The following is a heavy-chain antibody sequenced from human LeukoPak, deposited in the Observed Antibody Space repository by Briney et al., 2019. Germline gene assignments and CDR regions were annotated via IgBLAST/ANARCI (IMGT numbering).Heavy chain of an antibody. J-gene: IGHJ4*02. Sequence: PSETLSLTCAVYGGSFSDYYMSWIRQAPGKGLEWVSYISSSGSTIYYADSVKGRFTISRDNAKNSLYLQMNSLRAEDTAVYYCARDWWTLDPYYDSSGYLGGFDYWGQGTLVTVSS. CDR2: ISSSGSTI. D-gene: IGHD3-22*01. CDR1: GGSFSDYY. V-gene: IGHV3-11*01. CDR3: ARDWWTLDPYYDSSGYLGGFDY.